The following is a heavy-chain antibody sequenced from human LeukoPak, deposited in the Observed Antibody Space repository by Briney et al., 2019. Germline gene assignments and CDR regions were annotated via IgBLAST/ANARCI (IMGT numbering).Heavy chain of an antibody. CDR1: GSTFSSNT. Sequence: PGGSPRLSCAASGSTFSSNTMHWVRQAPGKGLEWVAVISYDGSKKYYADSVKGRFAISRDNSKNTLYLQMNSLRGEDTAVYYCTRDLGRGYSGYEGFFDSWGQGTLVSVSS. CDR2: ISYDGSKK. J-gene: IGHJ5*01. CDR3: TRDLGRGYSGYEGFFDS. D-gene: IGHD5-12*01. V-gene: IGHV3-30*09.